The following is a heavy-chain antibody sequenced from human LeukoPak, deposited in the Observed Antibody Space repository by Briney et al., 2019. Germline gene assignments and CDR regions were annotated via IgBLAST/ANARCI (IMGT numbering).Heavy chain of an antibody. J-gene: IGHJ4*02. CDR3: ARVGGSGSVDY. CDR2: IIPIFGTA. Sequence: GASVKVSCKVSGGTFSSYAISWVRQAPGQGLEWMGGIIPIFGTANYAQKFQGRVTITADESTSTAYMELSSLRSEDTAVYYCARVGGSGSVDYWGQGTLVTVSS. V-gene: IGHV1-69*13. D-gene: IGHD2-15*01. CDR1: GGTFSSYA.